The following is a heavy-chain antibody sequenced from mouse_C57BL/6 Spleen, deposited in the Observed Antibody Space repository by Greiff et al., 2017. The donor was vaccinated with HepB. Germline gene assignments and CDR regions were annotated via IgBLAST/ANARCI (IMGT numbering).Heavy chain of an antibody. D-gene: IGHD1-1*01. CDR1: GFNIKDDY. V-gene: IGHV14-4*01. J-gene: IGHJ3*01. CDR3: TTKGLLRYPFAY. Sequence: EVQLQQSGAELVRPGASVKLSCTASGFNIKDDYMHWVKQRPEQGLEWIGWIDPENGDTEYASKFQGKATITADTSSNTAYLQLSSLTSEDTAVYYCTTKGLLRYPFAYWGQGTLVTVSA. CDR2: IDPENGDT.